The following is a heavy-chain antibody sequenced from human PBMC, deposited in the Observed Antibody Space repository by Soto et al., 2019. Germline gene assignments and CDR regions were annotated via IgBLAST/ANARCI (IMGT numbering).Heavy chain of an antibody. CDR3: ARADGFGVVTPFXDY. Sequence: PSETLSLTCTVSGGSISSYYWSWIRQPPGKGLEWIGYIYYSGSAHYNPSLKSRVTISVDTSKSQFSLRLSSVTAADTAVYYCARADGFGVVTPFXDYWGRGTLVTVSS. CDR1: GGSISSYY. V-gene: IGHV4-59*04. D-gene: IGHD3-3*01. J-gene: IGHJ4*01. CDR2: IYYSGSA.